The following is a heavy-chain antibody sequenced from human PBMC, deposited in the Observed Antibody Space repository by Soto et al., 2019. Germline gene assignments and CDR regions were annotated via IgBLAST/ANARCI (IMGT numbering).Heavy chain of an antibody. V-gene: IGHV3-30*18. CDR3: AKTFGDSYGYFVNWLDP. D-gene: IGHD3-22*01. J-gene: IGHJ5*02. CDR1: GFTFSSYG. Sequence: PGGSLRLSCAASGFTFSSYGMHWVRHSPGKGLEWVAVISYDGNDEQYADSVKGRFTISRDNSKNTLYLEMNSLRAEDTAVYYCAKTFGDSYGYFVNWLDPWGQGALVTVSS. CDR2: ISYDGNDE.